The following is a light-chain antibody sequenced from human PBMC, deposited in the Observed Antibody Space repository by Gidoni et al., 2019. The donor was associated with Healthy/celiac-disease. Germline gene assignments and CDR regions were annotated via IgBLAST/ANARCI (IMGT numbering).Light chain of an antibody. J-gene: IGLJ3*02. V-gene: IGLV3-19*01. Sequence: SSELTQDPAVSVALGQTVRITCQGDSLRSYYASWYPPKPGQAPVLVIYGKNNRPSGIPDRFSGSSLGNTASLTITGAQAEDEADYYCNSRDSSGNHWVFGGGTKLTVL. CDR1: SLRSYY. CDR2: GKN. CDR3: NSRDSSGNHWV.